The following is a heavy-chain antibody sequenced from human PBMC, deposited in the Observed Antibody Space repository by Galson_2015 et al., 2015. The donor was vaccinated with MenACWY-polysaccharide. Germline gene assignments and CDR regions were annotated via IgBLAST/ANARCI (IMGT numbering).Heavy chain of an antibody. CDR3: AKGGLEVDNWLDP. CDR2: ITDSGSST. Sequence: SLRLSCAVSGFTFSSYVMSWVRQAPGRGLEWVSSITDSGSSTYYVDSVKGRFTISRDNSKNTLFLQMNSLRADDTAVYYCAKGGLEVDNWLDPWGQGALVTVSS. D-gene: IGHD1-1*01. V-gene: IGHV3-23*01. J-gene: IGHJ5*02. CDR1: GFTFSSYV.